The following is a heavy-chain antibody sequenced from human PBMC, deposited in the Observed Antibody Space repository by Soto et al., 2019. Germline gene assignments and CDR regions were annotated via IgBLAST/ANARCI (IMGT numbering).Heavy chain of an antibody. CDR3: ARDVGDGYTIGFQH. CDR1: GYTFTSYD. J-gene: IGHJ1*01. V-gene: IGHV1-8*01. D-gene: IGHD5-12*01. Sequence: ASVKVSCKASGYTFTSYDINWVRQATGQGLEWMGWMNPNSGNTGYAQKFQGRVTMTRNTSISTAYMELRSLRSDDTAVYYCARDVGDGYTIGFQHWGQGTLVTVSS. CDR2: MNPNSGNT.